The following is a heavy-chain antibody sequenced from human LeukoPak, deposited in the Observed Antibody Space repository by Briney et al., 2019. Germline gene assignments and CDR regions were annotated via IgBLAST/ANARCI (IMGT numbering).Heavy chain of an antibody. CDR1: GFTYSNHA. CDR3: ARGGGLDV. J-gene: IGHJ6*02. Sequence: PGGSLRLSCAASGFTYSNHAMSWVRQAPGKGLEWVASINHNGNVNYYVDSVKGRFTISRDNAKNSLYLQMSNLRAEDTAVYFCARGGGLDVWGQGATVTVSS. V-gene: IGHV3-7*03. CDR2: INHNGNVN. D-gene: IGHD3-16*01.